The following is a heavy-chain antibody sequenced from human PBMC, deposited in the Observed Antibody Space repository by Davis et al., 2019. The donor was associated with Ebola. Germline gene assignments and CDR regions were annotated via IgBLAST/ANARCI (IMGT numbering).Heavy chain of an antibody. J-gene: IGHJ5*02. CDR1: AGSTSSGDYY. Sequence: PQTLSPTCTLSAGSTSSGDYYWSWPRQPPWKGLEWTGVINHSGSTNYNPTLKSRVTISVDTSKNQFSVKMSTVTAADTAVYYCARMVTMVRGVIPWVDPWGQGILVTVSS. V-gene: IGHV4-30-4*08. D-gene: IGHD3-10*01. CDR3: ARMVTMVRGVIPWVDP. CDR2: INHSGST.